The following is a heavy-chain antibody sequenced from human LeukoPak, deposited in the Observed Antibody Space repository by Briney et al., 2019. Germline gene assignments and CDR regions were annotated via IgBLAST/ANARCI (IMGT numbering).Heavy chain of an antibody. V-gene: IGHV4-59*01. J-gene: IGHJ4*02. CDR3: ARVGSGSYYNMDY. CDR2: IYYGGST. CDR1: GGSISSYY. Sequence: SETLSLTCTVSGGSISSYYWSWIRQPPGKGLEWIGYIYYGGSTNYNPSLKSRVTISVDTSKNQFSLKLSSVTAADTAVYYCARVGSGSYYNMDYWGQGTLVTVSS. D-gene: IGHD3-10*01.